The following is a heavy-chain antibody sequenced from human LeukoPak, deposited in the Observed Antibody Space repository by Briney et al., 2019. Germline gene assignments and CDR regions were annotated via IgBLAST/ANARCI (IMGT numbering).Heavy chain of an antibody. J-gene: IGHJ4*02. D-gene: IGHD6-19*01. Sequence: PGGSLRLSCAASGFIFSNYWMNWVRQAPGKGLEWVASIKEDGSETSYVDSVKGRFTISRDNSKNTLYVQMNSLRAEDTAVYYCAKGRAGIDYWGQGTLVIVSS. CDR1: GFIFSNYW. V-gene: IGHV3-7*05. CDR2: IKEDGSET. CDR3: AKGRAGIDY.